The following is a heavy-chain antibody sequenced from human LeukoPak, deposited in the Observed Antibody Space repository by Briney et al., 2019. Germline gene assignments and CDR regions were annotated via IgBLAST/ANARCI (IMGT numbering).Heavy chain of an antibody. CDR3: ASHYDSSGYSIDY. CDR1: GGSISSSSYY. Sequence: SETLSLTCTVPGGSISSSSYYWGWIRQPPGKGLEWIGSIFYSGSTYYNPSLKSRVTISVDTSKNQFSLKLSSVTAADTAVYYCASHYDSSGYSIDYWGQGTLVTVSS. CDR2: IFYSGST. V-gene: IGHV4-39*07. D-gene: IGHD3-22*01. J-gene: IGHJ4*02.